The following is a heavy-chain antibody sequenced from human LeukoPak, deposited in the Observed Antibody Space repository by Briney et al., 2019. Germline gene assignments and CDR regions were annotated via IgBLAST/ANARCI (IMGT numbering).Heavy chain of an antibody. D-gene: IGHD1-26*01. J-gene: IGHJ4*02. CDR2: IIPIFGTA. V-gene: IGHV1-69*13. CDR1: GGTFSSYA. Sequence: SVKVSCKASGGTFSSYAISWVRQAPGQGLEWMGGIIPIFGTANYAQKFQGRVTITADESTSTAYMELSSLRSEDTAVYYCARDRSGSYFPPDYWGQGTLVTVSS. CDR3: ARDRSGSYFPPDY.